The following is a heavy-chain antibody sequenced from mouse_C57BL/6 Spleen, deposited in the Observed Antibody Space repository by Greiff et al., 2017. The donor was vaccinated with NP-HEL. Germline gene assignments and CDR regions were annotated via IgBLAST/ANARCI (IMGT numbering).Heavy chain of an antibody. CDR1: GYSITSGYY. Sequence: EVKLQESGPGLVKPSQSLSLTCSVTGYSITSGYYWNWIRQFPGNKLEWMGYISYDGSNNYNPSLKNRISITRDTSKNQFFLKLNSVTTEDTATYYCAGLYYDYAWFAYWGQGTLVTVSA. V-gene: IGHV3-6*01. D-gene: IGHD2-4*01. CDR2: ISYDGSN. CDR3: AGLYYDYAWFAY. J-gene: IGHJ3*01.